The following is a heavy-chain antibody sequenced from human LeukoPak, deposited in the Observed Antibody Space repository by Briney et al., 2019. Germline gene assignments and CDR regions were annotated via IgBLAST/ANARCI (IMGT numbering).Heavy chain of an antibody. J-gene: IGHJ4*02. CDR2: FSAYNGNT. Sequence: ASVKASCKASGYTFTSYGISWGRQAPGQGLEWMGWFSAYNGNTNYAQKLQGRVTMTTDTSTSTAYMEVRSLRSDDTAVYYCARDPRQYSYGYYFDYWGQGTLVTVSS. CDR1: GYTFTSYG. D-gene: IGHD5-18*01. CDR3: ARDPRQYSYGYYFDY. V-gene: IGHV1-18*01.